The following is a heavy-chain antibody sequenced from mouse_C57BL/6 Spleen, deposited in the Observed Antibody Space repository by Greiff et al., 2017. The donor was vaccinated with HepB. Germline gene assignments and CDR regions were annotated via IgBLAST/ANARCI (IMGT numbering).Heavy chain of an antibody. J-gene: IGHJ4*01. V-gene: IGHV5-17*01. CDR1: GFTFSDYG. CDR2: ISSGSSTI. CDR3: AAVGAMDY. Sequence: EVMLVVSGGGLVKPGGSLKLSCAASGFTFSDYGMHWVRQAPEKGLEWVAYISSGSSTIYYADTVKGRFTISRDNAKTTLFLQMTSLRSEETAMYYCAAVGAMDYWGQGTSVTVSS. D-gene: IGHD1-2*01.